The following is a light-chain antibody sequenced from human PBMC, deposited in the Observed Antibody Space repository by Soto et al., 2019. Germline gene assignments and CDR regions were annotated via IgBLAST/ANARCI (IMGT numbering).Light chain of an antibody. Sequence: ETVLTQSPGTLSLSPGERASLSCRASSTVDSIYLAWYQQKPGQAPRLLIYDASNRATGIPARFSGSGSGTDFTLTISSLEPEDFAVYYCQQRNNWPPVTFGGGTKVDIK. V-gene: IGKV3-11*01. CDR2: DAS. J-gene: IGKJ4*01. CDR1: STVDSIY. CDR3: QQRNNWPPVT.